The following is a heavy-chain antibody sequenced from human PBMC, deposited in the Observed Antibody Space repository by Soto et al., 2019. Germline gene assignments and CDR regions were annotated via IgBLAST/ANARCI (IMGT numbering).Heavy chain of an antibody. J-gene: IGHJ4*02. CDR3: ATVLLGKQLGHFDY. CDR2: IIPIFGTA. V-gene: IGHV1-69*13. D-gene: IGHD6-13*01. CDR1: GGTFSSYA. Sequence: GASVKVSCKASGGTFSSYAISWVRQAPGQGLEWMGGIIPIFGTANYAQKFQGRVTITADEYTSTAYMELSSLRSEETAVYYCATVLLGKQLGHFDYCGQRYLVTVS.